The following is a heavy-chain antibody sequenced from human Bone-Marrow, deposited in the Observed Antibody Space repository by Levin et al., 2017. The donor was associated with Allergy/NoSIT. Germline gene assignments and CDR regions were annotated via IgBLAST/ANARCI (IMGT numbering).Heavy chain of an antibody. J-gene: IGHJ4*02. CDR3: ARDYDYALDY. CDR1: GGSVTTAGHH. V-gene: IGHV4-30-4*01. D-gene: IGHD3-16*01. CDR2: ISYSGTT. Sequence: SQTLSLPCSVSGGSVTTAGHHWHWFRQPLGKGLEWIGYISYSGTTYYSPSPSLRSRLTISFDTSKNQFSLMLTSMTAADTAVYFCARDYDYALDYWGQGRLVTVSS.